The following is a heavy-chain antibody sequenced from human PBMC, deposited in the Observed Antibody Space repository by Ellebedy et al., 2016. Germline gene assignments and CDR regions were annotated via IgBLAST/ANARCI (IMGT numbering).Heavy chain of an antibody. J-gene: IGHJ3*02. V-gene: IGHV1-18*04. CDR2: ISAYNGNT. CDR3: ARVIMYYYGSGIIRASFDI. CDR1: GYTFTSYV. D-gene: IGHD3-10*01. Sequence: ASVKVSCKASGYTFTSYVISWVRQAPGQGLEWMGWISAYNGNTNYAQKLQGRVTMTTDTSTSTAYMELRSLRSDDTAVYYCARVIMYYYGSGIIRASFDIWGQGTMVTVSS.